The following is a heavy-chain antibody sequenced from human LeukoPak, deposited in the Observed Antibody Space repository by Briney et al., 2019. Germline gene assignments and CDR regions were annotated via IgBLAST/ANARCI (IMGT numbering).Heavy chain of an antibody. CDR1: GGSISGSSYY. D-gene: IGHD4-17*01. CDR2: INHSGST. V-gene: IGHV4-39*07. CDR3: AREMTTVTQDAFDI. J-gene: IGHJ3*02. Sequence: PSETLSLTCTVSGGSISGSSYYWGWIRQPPGKGLEWIGEINHSGSTNYNPSLKSRVTISVDTSKNQFSLKLSSVTAADTAVYYCAREMTTVTQDAFDIWGQGTMVTVSS.